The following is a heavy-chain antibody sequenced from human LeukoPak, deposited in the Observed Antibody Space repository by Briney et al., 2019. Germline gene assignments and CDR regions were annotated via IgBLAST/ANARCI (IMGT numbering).Heavy chain of an antibody. V-gene: IGHV3-7*03. D-gene: IGHD3-22*01. CDR3: ARARPAGGYE. CDR1: GFTFSIYW. J-gene: IGHJ4*02. CDR2: IKQDGSKT. Sequence: GGSLRLSCAASGFTFSIYWMTWVRQAPGKGLEWVANIKQDGSKTSYVDSVKGRFTISRDNAKNSLYLQMNSLRAEDTAVYYCARARPAGGYEWGQGTLVTVSS.